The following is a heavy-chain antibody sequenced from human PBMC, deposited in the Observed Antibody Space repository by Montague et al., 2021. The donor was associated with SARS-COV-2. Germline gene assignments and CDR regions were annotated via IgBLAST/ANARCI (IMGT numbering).Heavy chain of an antibody. V-gene: IGHV4-39*07. CDR3: ATVCGCSNTNCYASSLFDP. J-gene: IGHJ5*02. D-gene: IGHD2-2*01. Sequence: SETLSLTCSVSGGSFSSSSYYWGWIRQPPGQGPVGNGSKYYSGSTNYNPSLQSLVTMSVDKSKNQFSLKLTSLTATATAVYYCATVCGCSNTNCYASSLFDPWGQGTLVAVSS. CDR2: KYYSGST. CDR1: GGSFSSSSYY.